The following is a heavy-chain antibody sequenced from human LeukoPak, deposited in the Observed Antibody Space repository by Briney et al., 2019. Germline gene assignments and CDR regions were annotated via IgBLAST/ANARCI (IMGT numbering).Heavy chain of an antibody. V-gene: IGHV4-4*07. CDR3: ARGEYGSGSYYYYYYMDV. CDR2: IYTSGST. Sequence: SETLSLTCTVSGGSISSYYWSWIRQPAGKGLEWIGRIYTSGSTNYNPSLKSRVTMSVDTSKNQFSLKLSSVTAADTAVYYCARGEYGSGSYYYYYYMDVWGKGTTVTVSS. CDR1: GGSISSYY. J-gene: IGHJ6*03. D-gene: IGHD3-10*01.